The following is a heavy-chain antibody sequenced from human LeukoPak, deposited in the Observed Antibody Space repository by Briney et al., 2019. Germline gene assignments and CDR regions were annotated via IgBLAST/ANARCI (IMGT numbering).Heavy chain of an antibody. CDR3: ARGLGGWYQAYYFDY. Sequence: SQTLSLTCAISGDILSSNSAAWNWLRQSPSRGLEWLGSTYYRSKWYNDYAVSVKSRITINPDTSKNQFSLQLNSVPPEDTAVYYCARGLGGWYQAYYFDYWGQGTLVTVSS. CDR1: GDILSSNSAA. V-gene: IGHV6-1*01. J-gene: IGHJ4*02. CDR2: TYYRSKWYN. D-gene: IGHD6-19*01.